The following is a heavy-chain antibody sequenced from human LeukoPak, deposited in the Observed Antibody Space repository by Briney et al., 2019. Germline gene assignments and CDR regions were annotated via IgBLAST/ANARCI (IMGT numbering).Heavy chain of an antibody. D-gene: IGHD3-22*01. J-gene: IGHJ1*01. V-gene: IGHV3-74*01. CDR2: IKSDGST. CDR3: ARAPSEIGGYYPEYFRH. CDR1: GFTFSSYW. Sequence: GGSLRLSCAAPGFTFSSYWMHWVRQAPGKGLVWVSRIKSDGSTRYADSVKGRFTISRDNAKNTVSLQMNSLRAEDTGVYYCARAPSEIGGYYPEYFRHWGQGTLVTVSP.